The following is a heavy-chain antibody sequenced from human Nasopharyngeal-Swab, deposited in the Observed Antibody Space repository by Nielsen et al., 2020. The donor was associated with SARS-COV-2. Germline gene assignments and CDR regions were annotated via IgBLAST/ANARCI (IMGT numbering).Heavy chain of an antibody. CDR3: AGGYYYGSGSYYGLGYYYGMDV. CDR1: GGSISSGSYY. D-gene: IGHD3-10*01. V-gene: IGHV4-61*02. Sequence: LRLSCTVSGGSISSGSYYWSWIRQPAGKGLEWIGRIYTSGSTNYNPSLKSRVTISVDTSKNQFSLKLSSVTAADTAVYYCAGGYYYGSGSYYGLGYYYGMDVWGQGTTVTVSS. J-gene: IGHJ6*02. CDR2: IYTSGST.